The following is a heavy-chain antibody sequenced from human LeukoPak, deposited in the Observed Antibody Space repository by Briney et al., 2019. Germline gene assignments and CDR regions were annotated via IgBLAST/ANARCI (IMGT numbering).Heavy chain of an antibody. D-gene: IGHD6-13*01. CDR2: IRYDGSNK. CDR3: AKGGFGALYSSSWYFFGDYYYYMDV. J-gene: IGHJ6*03. V-gene: IGHV3-30*02. CDR1: GFTFSSYG. Sequence: PGGSLRLSCAASGFTFSSYGMHWVRQAPGKGLEWVAFIRYDGSNKYYADSVKGRFTISRDNSKNTLYLQMNSLRAEDTAVYYCAKGGFGALYSSSWYFFGDYYYYMDVWGKGTTVTISS.